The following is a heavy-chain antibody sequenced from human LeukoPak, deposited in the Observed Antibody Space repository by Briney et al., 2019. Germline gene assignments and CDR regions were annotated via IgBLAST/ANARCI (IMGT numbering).Heavy chain of an antibody. Sequence: PSETLSLTCAVSGGSISSGGYSWSWIRQPPGKGLEWIGYIYHSGSTYYNPSLKSRVTISVDRSKNQFSLKLSSVTAADTAVYYCARVRRDLSSGSYYASDAFDIWGQGTMVTVSS. CDR2: IYHSGST. CDR1: GGSISSGGYS. V-gene: IGHV4-30-2*01. D-gene: IGHD1-26*01. CDR3: ARVRRDLSSGSYYASDAFDI. J-gene: IGHJ3*02.